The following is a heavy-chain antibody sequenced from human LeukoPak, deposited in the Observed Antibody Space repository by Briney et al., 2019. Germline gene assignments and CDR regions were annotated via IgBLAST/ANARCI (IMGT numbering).Heavy chain of an antibody. V-gene: IGHV3-74*01. CDR2: INSDGSTT. CDR1: GFTFRAYW. J-gene: IGHJ4*02. D-gene: IGHD5-24*01. Sequence: GGSLRLSCAASGFTFRAYWMHWVRKAPGKGLVWVSHINSDGSTTNYADSVKGRFTISRDNAKNTLSLQMNSLRVDDTAVYYCARGFSYNHFDYWGQGTRVTVSS. CDR3: ARGFSYNHFDY.